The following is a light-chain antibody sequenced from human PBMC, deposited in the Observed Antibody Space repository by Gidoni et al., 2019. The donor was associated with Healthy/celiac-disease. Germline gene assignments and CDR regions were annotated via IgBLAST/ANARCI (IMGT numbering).Light chain of an antibody. CDR2: GAS. J-gene: IGKJ1*01. CDR3: QQYGSSLWT. CDR1: QSVSSSD. Sequence: EIVLTQSPGTLSLSPGERATLSCTASQSVSSSDLAWYKQKPGQTPRLLIYGASSRATGIPDGCSGSGSETDFTLTIRRLEAEDFEVYYCQQYGSSLWTFGQGTKVEIK. V-gene: IGKV3-20*01.